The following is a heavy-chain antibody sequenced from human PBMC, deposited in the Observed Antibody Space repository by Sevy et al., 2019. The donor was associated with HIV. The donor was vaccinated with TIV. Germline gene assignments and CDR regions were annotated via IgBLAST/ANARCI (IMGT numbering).Heavy chain of an antibody. CDR1: GFTFSSYS. D-gene: IGHD3-10*01. CDR3: AREGALFYGSGSYYGY. Sequence: GGSLRLSCAASGFTFSSYSMNWVRQAPGKGLEWVSSISSSSSYIYYAHSVKGRFTISRDNAKNSLYLQMNSLRAEDTAVYYCAREGALFYGSGSYYGYWGQGTLVTVSS. CDR2: ISSSSSYI. J-gene: IGHJ4*02. V-gene: IGHV3-21*01.